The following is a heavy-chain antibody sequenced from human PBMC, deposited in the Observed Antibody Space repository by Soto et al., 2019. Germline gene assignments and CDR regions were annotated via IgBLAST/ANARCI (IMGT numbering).Heavy chain of an antibody. D-gene: IGHD2-8*02. CDR3: ARQIYDSGTGPNFPYYFES. J-gene: IGHJ4*02. V-gene: IGHV5-10-1*01. Sequence: PGASQKISCARSGYSFACYWITWVRQKPGKGLEWMGRIDPSDSQTYYSPSFRGHVTISATKSITTVFLQWSSLRASATAMYYCARQIYDSGTGPNFPYYFESWGQGTPVTVSS. CDR2: IDPSDSQT. CDR1: GYSFACYW.